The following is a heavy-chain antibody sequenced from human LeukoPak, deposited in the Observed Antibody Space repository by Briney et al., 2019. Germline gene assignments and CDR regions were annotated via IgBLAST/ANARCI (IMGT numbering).Heavy chain of an antibody. Sequence: PSETLSLTCTVSGGSISSYYWSWIRQPPGKGLEWIGYIYYSGSTNYNPSLKSRVTISVDTSKNQFSLKLSSVTAADTAVYYCARHADGYDQFDYWGQGTLVTVSS. CDR2: IYYSGST. CDR1: GGSISSYY. D-gene: IGHD5-12*01. V-gene: IGHV4-59*08. CDR3: ARHADGYDQFDY. J-gene: IGHJ4*02.